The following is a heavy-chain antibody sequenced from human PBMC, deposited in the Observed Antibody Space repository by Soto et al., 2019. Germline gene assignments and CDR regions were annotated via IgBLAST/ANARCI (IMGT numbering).Heavy chain of an antibody. CDR2: IIPIFGTS. CDR1: GGTFSNYA. CDR3: AVGSREPYNWNYYSYGMDV. Sequence: QVQLVQSGAEVKKSGSSVKVSCKASGGTFSNYAISWVRQAPGQGFEWMGGIIPIFGTSNNVQKFQGRVTITAXTSTTTAYXELSSLRSEDTAVYYCAVGSREPYNWNYYSYGMDVWGQGTAVTVS. V-gene: IGHV1-69*06. J-gene: IGHJ6*02. D-gene: IGHD1-20*01.